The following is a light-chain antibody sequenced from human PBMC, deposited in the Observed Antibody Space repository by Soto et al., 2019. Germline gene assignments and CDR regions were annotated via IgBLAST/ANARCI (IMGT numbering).Light chain of an antibody. V-gene: IGLV2-11*01. Sequence: QSALTQPRSVSGSPGQSVTISCTGTNSDVGDYNYVSWYQQHPGKAPKLMIYDVTKRPSGVPDRFSGSKSGNTASLTISGLQAEDEADYYCCSYAGSYTFLFGGGTKVTVL. J-gene: IGLJ2*01. CDR3: CSYAGSYTFL. CDR1: NSDVGDYNY. CDR2: DVT.